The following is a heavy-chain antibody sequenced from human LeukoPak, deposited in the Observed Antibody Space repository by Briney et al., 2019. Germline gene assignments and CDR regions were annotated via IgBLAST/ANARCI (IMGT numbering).Heavy chain of an antibody. D-gene: IGHD1-26*01. Sequence: GGSLRLSCAASGFTFSSYGMHWVRQAPGKGLEWVAFIRYDGSNKYSAGSVKGRFTISRDNSKNQLYLQMNSLRAEDTAVYYCAKVGGPISGSYYGPTLGSNWFDPWGQGTLVTVSS. CDR3: AKVGGPISGSYYGPTLGSNWFDP. J-gene: IGHJ5*02. V-gene: IGHV3-30*02. CDR1: GFTFSSYG. CDR2: IRYDGSNK.